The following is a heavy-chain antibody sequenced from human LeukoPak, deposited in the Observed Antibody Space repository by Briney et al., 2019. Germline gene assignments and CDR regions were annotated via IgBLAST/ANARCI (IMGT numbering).Heavy chain of an antibody. CDR3: ARDRATYGPEYDD. V-gene: IGHV1-2*02. D-gene: IGHD3-10*01. CDR1: GYTFTDYF. Sequence: ASVKVSCKASGYTFTDYFIHWVRQAPGQGLEGMGWISPNNWDTNFAQKCQGRVSMTRDTSITTAYMEVNSLRSDDTAVYYCARDRATYGPEYDDWGQGTLVTVSS. CDR2: ISPNNWDT. J-gene: IGHJ4*02.